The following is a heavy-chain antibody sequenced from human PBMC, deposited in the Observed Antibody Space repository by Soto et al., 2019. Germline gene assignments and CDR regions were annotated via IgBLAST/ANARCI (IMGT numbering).Heavy chain of an antibody. J-gene: IGHJ6*03. CDR1: GYTFTSYD. Sequence: ASVKVSCKASGYTFTSYDINWVRQATGQGLEWMGWMNPNSGNTGYAQKFQGRVTMTRNTSISTAYMELSSLRYEDTAVYYCAKGAYDFWSGYYIGYYYYYMDVWGKGTTVTVSS. CDR3: AKGAYDFWSGYYIGYYYYYMDV. CDR2: MNPNSGNT. V-gene: IGHV1-8*01. D-gene: IGHD3-3*01.